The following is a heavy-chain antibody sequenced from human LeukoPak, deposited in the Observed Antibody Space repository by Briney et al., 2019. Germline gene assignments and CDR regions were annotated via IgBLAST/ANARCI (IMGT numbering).Heavy chain of an antibody. CDR2: IYSGGST. CDR3: ARGITMIRGVFDY. V-gene: IGHV3-66*01. CDR1: GFTVSSNY. D-gene: IGHD3-10*01. Sequence: GGSLRLSCAASGFTVSSNYMNWVRQAPGKGLEWVSLIYSGGSTYYTDSVKGRFTISRDNSKNTLYLQMSSLRAEDTAVYYCARGITMIRGVFDYWGQGTLVTVSS. J-gene: IGHJ4*02.